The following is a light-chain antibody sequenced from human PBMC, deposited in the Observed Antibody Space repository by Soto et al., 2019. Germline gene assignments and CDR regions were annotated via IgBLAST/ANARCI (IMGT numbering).Light chain of an antibody. J-gene: IGKJ1*01. CDR1: QSVNSNY. CDR2: GAS. Sequence: EIVLTQSPGTLSLSPGERATLSCRASQSVNSNYLAWYQRKPGQAPRLLIYGASNRAPDIPYRFSASGSGTDFTLTITRLEAEDFAVYYCQQYDSTPPTFGQGTKVEVK. V-gene: IGKV3-20*01. CDR3: QQYDSTPPT.